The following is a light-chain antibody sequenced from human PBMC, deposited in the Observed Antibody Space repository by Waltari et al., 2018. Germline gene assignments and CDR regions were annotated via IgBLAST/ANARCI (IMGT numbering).Light chain of an antibody. J-gene: IGLJ1*01. CDR1: SSNSGAGFD. CDR3: QSYDSTLTVHYV. CDR2: ANT. Sequence: QSVLTQPPSVSGAPGQRVTLPSPGTSSNSGAGFDVHRSQQLPGTAPKLPIYANTNRPSGVPDRFSASKSGTSASLAITGLQAEDEADYYCQSYDSTLTVHYVFGAGTKVTVL. V-gene: IGLV1-40*01.